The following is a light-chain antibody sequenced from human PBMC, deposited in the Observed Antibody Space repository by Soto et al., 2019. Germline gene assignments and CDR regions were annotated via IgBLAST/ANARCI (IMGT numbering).Light chain of an antibody. CDR1: QSLLYSNGYNY. Sequence: DLVMTQSPLSLPVTPGEPASISCRSSQSLLYSNGYNYFNWYLQKPGQSPQLLIYLGSYRASGVPDRFSGSGSGTDFTLKISNVEAEDVGVYYCMQVLSVPWTFGQGTRVEIK. CDR2: LGS. CDR3: MQVLSVPWT. J-gene: IGKJ1*01. V-gene: IGKV2-28*01.